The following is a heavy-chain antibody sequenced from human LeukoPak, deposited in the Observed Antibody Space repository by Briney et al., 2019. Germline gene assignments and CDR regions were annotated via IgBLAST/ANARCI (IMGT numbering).Heavy chain of an antibody. D-gene: IGHD3-3*01. CDR1: GFTFSSYW. CDR3: ASLPRYDFWSGYNYGMDV. J-gene: IGHJ6*02. CDR2: VKQDGSEK. Sequence: GGSLRLSGAASGFTFSSYWMSWLRHAPGKGLKWVANVKQDGSEKYYVDSVKGRFTISRDNAKNSLYLQMNSLRAEDTAVYYCASLPRYDFWSGYNYGMDVWGQGTTVTVSS. V-gene: IGHV3-7*01.